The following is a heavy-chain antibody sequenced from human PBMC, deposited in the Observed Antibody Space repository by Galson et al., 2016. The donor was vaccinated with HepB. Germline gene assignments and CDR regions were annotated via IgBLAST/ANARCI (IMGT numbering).Heavy chain of an antibody. J-gene: IGHJ4*02. D-gene: IGHD1-26*01. CDR1: GFTFSTSS. V-gene: IGHV3-48*04. Sequence: SLRLSCAGSGFTFSTSSMNWVRQAPGKGLEWISYISYSSETIYYADSVKGRFTISRDNARNSVYLQMNSLRAEDTAVYYCARVGGLLAIDSWGQGTLVTVSS. CDR3: ARVGGLLAIDS. CDR2: ISYSSETI.